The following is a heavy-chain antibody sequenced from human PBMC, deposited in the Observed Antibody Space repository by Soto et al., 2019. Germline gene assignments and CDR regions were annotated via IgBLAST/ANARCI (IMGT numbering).Heavy chain of an antibody. CDR2: IYYSGST. D-gene: IGHD6-13*01. Sequence: SETLSLTCTVSGGSISSSSYYWGWIRQPPGKGLEWIGSIYYSGSTYYNPSLKSRVTISVDTSKNQFSLKLSSVTAADTAVYYCARRRGGSSWYFDYWGQGTLVTVSS. CDR3: ARRRGGSSWYFDY. CDR1: GGSISSSSYY. V-gene: IGHV4-39*01. J-gene: IGHJ4*02.